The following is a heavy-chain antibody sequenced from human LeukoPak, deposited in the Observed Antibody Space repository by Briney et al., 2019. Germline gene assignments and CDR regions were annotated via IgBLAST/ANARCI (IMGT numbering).Heavy chain of an antibody. J-gene: IGHJ4*02. D-gene: IGHD2-2*01. CDR3: ARTIPNCSSTSCYGELGY. CDR2: IIPILGIA. V-gene: IGHV1-69*04. Sequence: GASVKVSCKASGGTFSSYAISWVRQAPGQGLEWMGRIIPILGIANYAQKFQGRVTITADKSTSTAYMELSSLRSEDTAVYYCARTIPNCSSTSCYGELGYWGQGTLVTVSS. CDR1: GGTFSSYA.